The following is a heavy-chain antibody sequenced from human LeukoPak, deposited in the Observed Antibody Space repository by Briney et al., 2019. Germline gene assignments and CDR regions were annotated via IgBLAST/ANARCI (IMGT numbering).Heavy chain of an antibody. J-gene: IGHJ4*02. D-gene: IGHD6-6*01. CDR3: ARVRGMYSSSAHLLGY. Sequence: ASVKVSCKASGYTFTSYDINWVRQATGQGLEWMRWMNPNSGNTGYAQKFQGRVTMTRNTSISTAYMELSSLRSEDTAVYYCARVRGMYSSSAHLLGYWGQGTLVTVSS. CDR2: MNPNSGNT. CDR1: GYTFTSYD. V-gene: IGHV1-8*01.